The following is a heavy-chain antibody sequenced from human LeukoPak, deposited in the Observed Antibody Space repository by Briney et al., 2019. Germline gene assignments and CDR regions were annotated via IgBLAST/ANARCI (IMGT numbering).Heavy chain of an antibody. D-gene: IGHD1-26*01. CDR2: IRHDISNK. Sequence: GGSLGLSCAASGFTFDDYGMHWVRQAPGKGLEWVAFIRHDISNKNYADSVKGRFTVSRDNSKNTLYLQMDSLRPDDTAVYYCAKQYSTSAANLLDYWGQGTLVTVSS. V-gene: IGHV3-30*02. CDR3: AKQYSTSAANLLDY. CDR1: GFTFDDYG. J-gene: IGHJ4*02.